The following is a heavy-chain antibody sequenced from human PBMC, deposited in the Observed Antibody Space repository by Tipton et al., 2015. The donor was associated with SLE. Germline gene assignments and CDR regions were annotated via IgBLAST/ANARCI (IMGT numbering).Heavy chain of an antibody. D-gene: IGHD6-13*01. J-gene: IGHJ4*02. CDR2: MRRGGRT. CDR1: GASISTYY. Sequence: TLSLTCSVSGASISTYYWGWIRQAPGKGLEWVGCMRRGGRTDYNPSLQSRVAMSVDTSKNQLSIDLNSVTAADTAVYYCARGGGDSSSCQDFDRWGQGTLVIVSS. V-gene: IGHV4-4*07. CDR3: ARGGGDSSSCQDFDR.